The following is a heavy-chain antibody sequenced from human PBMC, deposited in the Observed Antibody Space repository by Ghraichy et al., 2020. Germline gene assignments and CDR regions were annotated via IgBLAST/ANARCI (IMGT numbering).Heavy chain of an antibody. Sequence: GGSLRLSCAASGFTFSSYAMSWVRQAPGKGLEWVSAISGSGGSTYYADSVKGRFTISRDNSKNTLYLQMNSLRAEDTAVYYCAKPQELYDSSPWENAFDIWGQGTMVTVSS. CDR3: AKPQELYDSSPWENAFDI. CDR2: ISGSGGST. V-gene: IGHV3-23*01. CDR1: GFTFSSYA. D-gene: IGHD3-22*01. J-gene: IGHJ3*02.